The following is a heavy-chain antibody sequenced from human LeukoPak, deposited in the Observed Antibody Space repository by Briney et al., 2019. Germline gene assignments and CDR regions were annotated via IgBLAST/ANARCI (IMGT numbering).Heavy chain of an antibody. Sequence: PSETLSLTCAVYGGSFSSYYWSWIRQPPGKGLEWIGYIYYSGSTNYNPSLKSRVTISVDTSKNQFSLKLSSVTAADTAVYYCARGYYYGSGSYRYYYYYYYMDVWGKGTTVTVSS. CDR3: ARGYYYGSGSYRYYYYYYYMDV. CDR1: GGSFSSYY. D-gene: IGHD3-10*01. V-gene: IGHV4-59*01. J-gene: IGHJ6*03. CDR2: IYYSGST.